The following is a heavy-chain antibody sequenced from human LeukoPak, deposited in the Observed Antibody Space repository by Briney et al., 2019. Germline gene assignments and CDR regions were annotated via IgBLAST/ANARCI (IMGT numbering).Heavy chain of an antibody. CDR1: GGTFSNYA. D-gene: IGHD4-17*01. V-gene: IGHV1-69*04. CDR3: ASRTTEDAVWFDP. CDR2: IIPILGIA. Sequence: ASVKVSCKASGGTFSNYAISWVRQAPGQGLEWMGRIIPILGIANYAQKFQGRVTITADKSTSTAYMELSSLRSEDTAVYYCASRTTEDAVWFDPWGQGTLVTVSS. J-gene: IGHJ5*02.